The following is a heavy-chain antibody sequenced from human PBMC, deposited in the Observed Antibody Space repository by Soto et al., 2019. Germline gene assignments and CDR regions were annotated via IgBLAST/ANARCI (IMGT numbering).Heavy chain of an antibody. J-gene: IGHJ4*02. Sequence: SETLSLTCTVSGGSISSGGYYWSWIRQHPGKGLEWIGYIYYSGSTYYNPSLKSRVTISVDTSKNQFSLKLSSVTAADTAVYYCARGDCSSTSCYDSYWGQGTLVTVSS. CDR3: ARGDCSSTSCYDSY. D-gene: IGHD2-2*01. CDR1: GGSISSGGYY. V-gene: IGHV4-31*03. CDR2: IYYSGST.